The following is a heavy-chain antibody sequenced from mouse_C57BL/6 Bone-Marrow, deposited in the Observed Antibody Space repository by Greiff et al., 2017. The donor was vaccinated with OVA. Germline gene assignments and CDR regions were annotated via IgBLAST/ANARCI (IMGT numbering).Heavy chain of an antibody. Sequence: VQLQQSGAELVRPGASVKLSCTASGFNIKDDYMHWVKQRPEQGLEWIGWIDPENGDTEYGSKFQGKATITADTSSNTAYLQLSSLTSEDTAVYYCTSYGNFDYWGQGTTLTVSS. CDR3: TSYGNFDY. V-gene: IGHV14-4*01. J-gene: IGHJ2*01. CDR2: IDPENGDT. D-gene: IGHD2-1*01. CDR1: GFNIKDDY.